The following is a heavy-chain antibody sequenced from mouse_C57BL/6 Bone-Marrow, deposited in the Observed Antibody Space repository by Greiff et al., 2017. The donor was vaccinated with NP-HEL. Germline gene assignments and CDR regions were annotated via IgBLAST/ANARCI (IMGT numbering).Heavy chain of an antibody. Sequence: VQLQQPGAELVMPGASVKLSCKASGYTFTSYWMHWVKQRPGQGLEWIGEIDPSDSYTNYNQKLKGKSTLTVDKSSSTAYMQLSSLTSEDSAVYYCAREGAYYSNYFDYWGQGTTLTVSS. J-gene: IGHJ2*01. D-gene: IGHD2-5*01. CDR2: IDPSDSYT. CDR3: AREGAYYSNYFDY. V-gene: IGHV1-69*01. CDR1: GYTFTSYW.